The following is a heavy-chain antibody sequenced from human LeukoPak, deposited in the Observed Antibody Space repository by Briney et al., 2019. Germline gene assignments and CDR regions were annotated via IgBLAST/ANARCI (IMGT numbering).Heavy chain of an antibody. CDR3: ARLSSPVGPMR. CDR1: GYSSSSYF. Sequence: SETLSLTCTVSGYSSSSYFWSWIRQPAGKGLQWIGRIYSGGSTNYNPSLKSRVTMTLDRSKRQVSLRLNSVTAADTAVYYCARLSSPVGPMRWGRGTLVTVSS. V-gene: IGHV4-4*07. D-gene: IGHD1-26*01. J-gene: IGHJ4*02. CDR2: IYSGGST.